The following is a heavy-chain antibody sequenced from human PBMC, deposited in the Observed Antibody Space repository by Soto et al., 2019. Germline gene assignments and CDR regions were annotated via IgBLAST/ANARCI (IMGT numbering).Heavy chain of an antibody. Sequence: QVQLQESGPRLVKPSETLSLTCTVSDDFISSYYWNWIRQPAGKGLEWIGRVSTSGATNYNPSLESRVTMSVDTSKKQFSLKLTSVTAADTALYFCARADYEILTGSYAMDVWGQGTTVTVSS. CDR2: VSTSGAT. J-gene: IGHJ6*02. CDR3: ARADYEILTGSYAMDV. V-gene: IGHV4-4*07. CDR1: DDFISSYY. D-gene: IGHD3-9*01.